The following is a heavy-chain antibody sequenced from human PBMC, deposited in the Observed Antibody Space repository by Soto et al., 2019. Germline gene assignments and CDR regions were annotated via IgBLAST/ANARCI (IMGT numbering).Heavy chain of an antibody. D-gene: IGHD6-13*01. Sequence: QVQLVQSGAEVKKPGSSVKVSCKASGGTFSSYTISWVRQAPGQGLEWMGRIIPILGIANYAQKCQGRVTITADKSTSTAYMELSSLGSEDTDVYYCARDTIAAASLDYWGQGTLVTVSS. V-gene: IGHV1-69*08. CDR3: ARDTIAAASLDY. CDR1: GGTFSSYT. J-gene: IGHJ4*02. CDR2: IIPILGIA.